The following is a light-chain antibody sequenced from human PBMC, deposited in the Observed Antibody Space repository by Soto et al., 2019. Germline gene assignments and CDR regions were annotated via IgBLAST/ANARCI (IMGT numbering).Light chain of an antibody. J-gene: IGKJ1*01. CDR2: GAS. V-gene: IGKV1-5*01. Sequence: DIQMTQSPSTLSASVGDRVTITCRASQGISKWLAWYQQKPGKAPTLLIYGASSLENGVPSRFSGSGSGTEFTLTISSLKPDDFATDSCQQYNSYDMWSFGQGTKVDLK. CDR3: QQYNSYDMWS. CDR1: QGISKW.